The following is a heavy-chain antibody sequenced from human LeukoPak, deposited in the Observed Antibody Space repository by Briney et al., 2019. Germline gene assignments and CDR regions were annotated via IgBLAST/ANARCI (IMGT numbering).Heavy chain of an antibody. J-gene: IGHJ4*02. CDR3: ARVETYYYDSSGYYFDY. CDR2: IKQDGSEK. D-gene: IGHD3-22*01. V-gene: IGHV3-7*01. Sequence: AGGSLRLSCAASGFTFSSYWMSWVRQAPGKGLEWVANIKQDGSEKYYVDSVKGRFTISRDNAKNSLYLQMNSLRAEDTAVYYCARVETYYYDSSGYYFDYWGQGTLVTVSS. CDR1: GFTFSSYW.